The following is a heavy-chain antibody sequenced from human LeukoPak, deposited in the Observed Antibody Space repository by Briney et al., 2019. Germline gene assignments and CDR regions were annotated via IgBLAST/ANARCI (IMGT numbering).Heavy chain of an antibody. D-gene: IGHD6-13*01. CDR2: ISNGRSYL. Sequence: GGSLRLSCAASGFTFSTYNMNWVRQAPGKGLEWVSSISNGRSYLFYAASVKGRFTISRDNAKNSLYLQMNSLRAEDTAVYYCARDRVAAAGRYYYYYGMDVWGQGTTVTVSS. CDR3: ARDRVAAAGRYYYYYGMDV. CDR1: GFTFSTYN. V-gene: IGHV3-21*01. J-gene: IGHJ6*02.